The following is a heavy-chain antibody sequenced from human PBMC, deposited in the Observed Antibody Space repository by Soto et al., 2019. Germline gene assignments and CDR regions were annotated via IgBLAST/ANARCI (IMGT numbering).Heavy chain of an antibody. Sequence: PGGSLRLSCAASGFTFSSYGMHWVRQAPGKGLEWVAVIWYDGSNKYYADSVKGRFTISRDNSKNTLYLQMNSLRAEDTAVYYCARDRGSSGLDFDYWGQGTLVTVSS. D-gene: IGHD6-19*01. CDR3: ARDRGSSGLDFDY. CDR2: IWYDGSNK. V-gene: IGHV3-33*08. J-gene: IGHJ4*02. CDR1: GFTFSSYG.